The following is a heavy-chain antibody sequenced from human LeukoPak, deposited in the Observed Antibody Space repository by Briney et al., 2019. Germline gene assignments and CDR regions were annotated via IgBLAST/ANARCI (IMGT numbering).Heavy chain of an antibody. J-gene: IGHJ4*02. V-gene: IGHV3-21*01. CDR3: AREEGTDCGGDCYSGY. CDR1: GFTFSSYS. D-gene: IGHD2-21*02. Sequence: GGSLRLSCGASGFTFSSYSMNWVRQAPGKGPELVSSISSSSSYIYYADSVKGRFTVSRDNAKNSLYLQMNSLRAEDTAVYYCAREEGTDCGGDCYSGYWGQGTLVTVSS. CDR2: ISSSSSYI.